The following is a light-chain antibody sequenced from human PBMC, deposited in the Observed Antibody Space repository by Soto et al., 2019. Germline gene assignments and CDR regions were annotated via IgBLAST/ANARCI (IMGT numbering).Light chain of an antibody. V-gene: IGKV2-28*01. J-gene: IGKJ4*01. CDR1: QSLLHINVYNY. CDR2: LAF. CDR3: MQALQTPPT. Sequence: DIVMTQSPLSLPVTPGEPASISCRSSQSLLHINVYNYLDWYLQKPGQSPQLLIYLAFTRASGVPDRFSGSGSGTDFTLKISRVEAEDVGVYYCMQALQTPPTFGGGTKVDIK.